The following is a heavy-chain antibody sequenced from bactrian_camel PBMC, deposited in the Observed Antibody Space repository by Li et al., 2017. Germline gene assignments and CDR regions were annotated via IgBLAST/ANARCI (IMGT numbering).Heavy chain of an antibody. CDR3: AAASRPIFAGYRFSPSDFDY. V-gene: IGHV3S1*01. J-gene: IGHJ6*01. D-gene: IGHD1*01. Sequence: HVQLVESGGGSVQTGGSLTPSCTASGDTASSYCMAWFCQVPGKEREEREGVAGIYPAGGSTYYADSVKGRFTISQDNAKNTLYLQMNSLKPEDSGMYYCAAASRPIFAGYRFSPSDFDYWGQGTQVTVS. CDR2: IYPAGGST. CDR1: GDTASSYC.